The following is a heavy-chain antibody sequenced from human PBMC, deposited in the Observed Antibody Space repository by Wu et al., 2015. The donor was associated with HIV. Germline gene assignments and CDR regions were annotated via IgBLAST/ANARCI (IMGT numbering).Heavy chain of an antibody. Sequence: QVQLVQSGAEVKKPGASVKVSCKASGYTFTSYGISWVRQAPGHGLEWMGIINPSGGSTSYAQKFQGRVTMTRDTSTSTVYMELSSLRSDDTAVYYCVRDQQWPTEYYHYYGMDVWGQGTTVTVSS. CDR3: VRDQQWPTEYYHYYGMDV. J-gene: IGHJ6*02. D-gene: IGHD6-19*01. CDR1: GYTFTSYG. CDR2: INPSGGST. V-gene: IGHV1-46*01.